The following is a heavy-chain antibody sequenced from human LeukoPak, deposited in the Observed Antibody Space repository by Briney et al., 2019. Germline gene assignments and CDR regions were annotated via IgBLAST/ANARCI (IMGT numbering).Heavy chain of an antibody. J-gene: IGHJ4*02. D-gene: IGHD3-10*01. Sequence: SETLSLTCTVSGGSVSSSSYYWGWIRQPPGKGLEWIGSTYYSGSTYYNPSLKSRVTISVDTSKNQFSLKLSSVTAADTAVYYCARRGSGSSPYFYWGQGTLVTVSS. V-gene: IGHV4-39*01. CDR1: GGSVSSSSYY. CDR2: TYYSGST. CDR3: ARRGSGSSPYFY.